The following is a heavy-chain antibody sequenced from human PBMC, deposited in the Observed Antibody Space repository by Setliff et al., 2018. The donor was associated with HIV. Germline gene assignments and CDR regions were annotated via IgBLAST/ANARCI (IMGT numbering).Heavy chain of an antibody. Sequence: PSETLSLTCGVSGYSISSGYYWCWIRQPPGKGLEWTGSIYHNGITYYNPSLKSRVTISVDTSQNQFSLRMTSTTAADTAIYYCARGVPLLPPNFWGQGTLVTVSS. CDR1: GYSISSGYY. CDR3: ARGVPLLPPNF. CDR2: IYHNGIT. V-gene: IGHV4-38-2*01. J-gene: IGHJ4*02.